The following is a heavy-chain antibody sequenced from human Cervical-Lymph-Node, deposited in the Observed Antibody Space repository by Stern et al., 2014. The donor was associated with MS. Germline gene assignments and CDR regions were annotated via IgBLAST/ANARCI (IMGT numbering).Heavy chain of an antibody. V-gene: IGHV5-51*01. J-gene: IGHJ4*02. CDR3: GREVALTAGLRGF. CDR1: GYSFFSYW. D-gene: IGHD3-3*01. Sequence: VQLMQSGAAVKKPGASLKIACKGSGYSFFSYWIAWGRQMPGKGLEWMGLIVPSDSETRYGPAFEGQVTISVDKSTSTAYLHWSSLKASDTARYYCGREVALTAGLRGFWGQGTQVSVS. CDR2: IVPSDSET.